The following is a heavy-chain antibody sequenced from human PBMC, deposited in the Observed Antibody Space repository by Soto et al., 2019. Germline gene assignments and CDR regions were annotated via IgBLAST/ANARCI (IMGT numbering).Heavy chain of an antibody. CDR1: GFPSTSYG. D-gene: IGHD3-10*01. V-gene: IGHV3-30*03. J-gene: IGHJ4*02. Sequence: QVQLVESGGGVVQPGRSLRLSCAASGFPSTSYGMHWVREGPDKGLEWVAIISYDGSDKYYADSVKGRFTISRDNSKNTLYLQMNSLRPEDTALYYCVGGQYYFDYRGQGTLVIVSS. CDR2: ISYDGSDK. CDR3: VGGQYYFDY.